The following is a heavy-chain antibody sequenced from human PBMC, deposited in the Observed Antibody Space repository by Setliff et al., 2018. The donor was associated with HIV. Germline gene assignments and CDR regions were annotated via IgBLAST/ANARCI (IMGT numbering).Heavy chain of an antibody. Sequence: GESLKISCTGSGFNFNTDWIVWVRQIPGKGLEWMGSIFPGDSDTRYSPSFQDQVTISVDKSISTAYLQWRSLKAPDTAFYYCASLRGDYVSQYYYYMDIWGKGTTVTVSS. CDR3: ASLRGDYVSQYYYYMDI. V-gene: IGHV5-51*01. CDR2: IFPGDSDT. CDR1: GFNFNTDW. J-gene: IGHJ6*03. D-gene: IGHD4-17*01.